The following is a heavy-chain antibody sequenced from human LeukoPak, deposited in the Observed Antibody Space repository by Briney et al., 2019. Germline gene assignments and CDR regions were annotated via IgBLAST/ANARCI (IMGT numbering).Heavy chain of an antibody. CDR1: GGSISSSSYY. CDR2: IYYSGST. V-gene: IGHV4-39*01. D-gene: IGHD5-18*01. J-gene: IGHJ3*02. CDR3: ASGYSYADAFDI. Sequence: SETPSLTCTVSGGSISSSSYYWGWIRQPPGKGLEWIGSIYYSGSTYYNPSLKSRVTISVDTSKNQFSLKLSSVTAADTAVYYCASGYSYADAFDIWGQGTMVTVSS.